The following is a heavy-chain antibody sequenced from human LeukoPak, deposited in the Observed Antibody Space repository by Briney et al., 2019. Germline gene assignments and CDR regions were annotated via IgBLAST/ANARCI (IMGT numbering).Heavy chain of an antibody. V-gene: IGHV3-21*06. CDR2: IGPTGSDR. D-gene: IGHD1-14*01. CDR1: GLTFSTSG. CDR3: ATETNGRHYDY. J-gene: IGHJ4*02. Sequence: NPGGSLRLSCTASGLTFSTSGFNWVRQAPGKGLEWVASIGPTGSDRYHADSIKGRFTISRDNANNSLYLQMNSLRAEHTAVYYCATETNGRHYDYWGQGTLLTVSS.